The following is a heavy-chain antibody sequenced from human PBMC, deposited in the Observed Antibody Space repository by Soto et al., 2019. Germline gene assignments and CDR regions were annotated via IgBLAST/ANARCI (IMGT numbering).Heavy chain of an antibody. V-gene: IGHV4-31*03. CDR2: IYYSGSI. J-gene: IGHJ6*03. D-gene: IGHD2-2*01. CDR3: ARRPTKDFVVVPAAHQHSYYYYYMDV. Sequence: SETLSLTCTVSGGSISSGGYYWSWIRQQPGKGMEWIGNIYYSGSIYYNPSLKIRVTISVDTSKNQFSLKLSSVTAADTAVYYCARRPTKDFVVVPAAHQHSYYYYYMDVWGKGTTVTVSS. CDR1: GGSISSGGYY.